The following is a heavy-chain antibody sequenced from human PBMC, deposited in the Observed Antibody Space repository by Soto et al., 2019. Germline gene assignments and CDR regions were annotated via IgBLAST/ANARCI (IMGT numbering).Heavy chain of an antibody. CDR3: ARVGRLHYFDY. J-gene: IGHJ4*02. V-gene: IGHV3-30-3*01. CDR2: ISYDGSNK. CDR1: GFTFSSYA. Sequence: QVQLVESAGGVVQPGRSLRLSCAASGFTFSSYAMHWVSQAPGKGLEWVAVISYDGSNKYYADSVKGRFTISRDNSKNTLFLQMNSLIAEDTAVYYCARVGRLHYFDYWGQGTLVTVSS. D-gene: IGHD4-17*01.